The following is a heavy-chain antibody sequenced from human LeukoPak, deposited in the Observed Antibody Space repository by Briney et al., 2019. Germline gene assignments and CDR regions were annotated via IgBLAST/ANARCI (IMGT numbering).Heavy chain of an antibody. Sequence: GGSLRLSRAASGFTFSSYAMSWVRQAPGKGLEWVATISGSGYSTYYADSVKGRFTISRDNSKNTLFLQMNSLRAEDTAIYYCAKDRSGAAIGTFDYWGQGTLVTVSS. V-gene: IGHV3-23*01. CDR2: ISGSGYST. D-gene: IGHD6-13*01. J-gene: IGHJ4*02. CDR3: AKDRSGAAIGTFDY. CDR1: GFTFSSYA.